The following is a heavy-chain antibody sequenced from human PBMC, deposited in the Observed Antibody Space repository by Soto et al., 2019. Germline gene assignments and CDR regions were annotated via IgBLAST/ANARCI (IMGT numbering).Heavy chain of an antibody. Sequence: SETLSLTCTVSGGSISSGDYYWSWIRQPPGKGLEWIGYIYYSGSTYYNPSLKSRVTISVDTSKNQFSLKLSSVTAADTAVYYCARDRPNYYYGMDVWGQGTTVTVSS. J-gene: IGHJ6*02. V-gene: IGHV4-30-4*01. CDR2: IYYSGST. CDR3: ARDRPNYYYGMDV. CDR1: GGSISSGDYY.